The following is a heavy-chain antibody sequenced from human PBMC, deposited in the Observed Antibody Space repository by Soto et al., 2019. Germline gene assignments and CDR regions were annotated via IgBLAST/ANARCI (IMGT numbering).Heavy chain of an antibody. CDR1: GGTFSSYA. D-gene: IGHD2-15*01. J-gene: IGHJ4*02. Sequence: QVQLVQSGAEVKKPGSSVKVSCKASGGTFSSYAISWVRQAPGQGLEWMGGIIPIFGTANYAQKFQGRVTITADESTSTAYMELSSLRSEDTAVYYCARSPRYCSGGSCYQFDYWGQGTLVTVSS. CDR3: ARSPRYCSGGSCYQFDY. CDR2: IIPIFGTA. V-gene: IGHV1-69*01.